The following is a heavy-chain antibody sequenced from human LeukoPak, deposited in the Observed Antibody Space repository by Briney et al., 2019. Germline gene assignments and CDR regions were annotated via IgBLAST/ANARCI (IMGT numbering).Heavy chain of an antibody. CDR2: INHSGST. CDR1: GGSFSGYY. D-gene: IGHD3/OR15-3a*01. Sequence: PSETLSLTCAVYGGSFSGYYWSWIRQPPGKGLERIGEINHSGSTNYNPSLKSRVTISVDTSKNQFSLKLSSVTAADTAVYYCAGGRGPYGMDVWGQGTTVTVSS. CDR3: AGGRGPYGMDV. V-gene: IGHV4-34*01. J-gene: IGHJ6*02.